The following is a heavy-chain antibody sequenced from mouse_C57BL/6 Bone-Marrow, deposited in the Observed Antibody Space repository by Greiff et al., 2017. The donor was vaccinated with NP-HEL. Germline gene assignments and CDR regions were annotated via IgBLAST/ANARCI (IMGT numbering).Heavy chain of an antibody. CDR3: ARYYYGSSSFDY. D-gene: IGHD1-1*01. CDR1: GYTFNSYL. V-gene: IGHV1-72*01. J-gene: IGHJ2*01. CDR2: IDPNSGGT. Sequence: QVHVKQPGAELVKPGASVKLSCKASGYTFNSYLMHWVKQRPGRGLEWIGRIDPNSGGTKYNEKFKSKATLTVDKPSSTAYMQLNSLTSEDSAVYYCARYYYGSSSFDYWGQGTTLTVSS.